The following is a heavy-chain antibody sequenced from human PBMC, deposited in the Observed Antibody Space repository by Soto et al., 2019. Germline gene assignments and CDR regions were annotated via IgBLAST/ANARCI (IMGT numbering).Heavy chain of an antibody. CDR1: GFTFSSYG. D-gene: IGHD2-15*01. CDR3: AKDPHEVVQLMDV. J-gene: IGHJ6*02. V-gene: IGHV3-30*18. CDR2: ISYDGSNK. Sequence: VQLVESGGGVVQPGRSLRLSCAASGFTFSSYGMHWVRQAPGKGLEWVAVISYDGSNKYYADSVKGRFTISRDNSKNTLYLQMNSLRAEDTAVYYCAKDPHEVVQLMDVWGQGTTVTVSS.